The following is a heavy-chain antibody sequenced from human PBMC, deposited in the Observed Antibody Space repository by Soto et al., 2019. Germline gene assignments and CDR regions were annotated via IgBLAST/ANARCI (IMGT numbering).Heavy chain of an antibody. CDR2: IAYDGSTK. CDR1: GFTFSSYA. CDR3: ARDFQSGGSAGRLHAFSI. Sequence: GGSLRLSCAASGFTFSSYAMHWVRQAPGKGLEWVAVIAYDGSTKYYGDSGKGRFTISRNNSKNTQYLQMNSLRTEDTGVYYCARDFQSGGSAGRLHAFSIWGQGTMVTVSS. V-gene: IGHV3-30-3*01. J-gene: IGHJ3*02. D-gene: IGHD3-16*01.